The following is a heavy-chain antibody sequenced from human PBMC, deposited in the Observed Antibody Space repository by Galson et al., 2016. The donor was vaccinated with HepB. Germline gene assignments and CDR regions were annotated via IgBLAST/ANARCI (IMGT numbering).Heavy chain of an antibody. V-gene: IGHV3-74*01. CDR3: ARDGGGDFSSGYYRFYYGLDV. CDR1: GFTFSKYW. CDR2: VKSDGTT. J-gene: IGHJ6*02. D-gene: IGHD3-3*01. Sequence: SLRLSCAASGFTFSKYWMHEVRQAPGKGQGWVSRVKSDGTTTYADSVKGLFTISRDNAKNTVYLQMNSLRAEDTAVYYCARDGGGDFSSGYYRFYYGLDVWDQGTTVTVSS.